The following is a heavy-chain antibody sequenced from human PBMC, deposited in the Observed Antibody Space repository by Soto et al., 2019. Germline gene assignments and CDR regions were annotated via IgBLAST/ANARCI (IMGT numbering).Heavy chain of an antibody. D-gene: IGHD2-15*01. V-gene: IGHV4-39*01. CDR3: ASGGVYCSGGSCYFDY. Sequence: SETLFLTCTVSGGSISSSSYYWGWIRQPPGKGLEWIGSIYYSGSTYYNPSLKSRVTISVDTSKDQFSLKLSSVTAADTAVCYCASGGVYCSGGSCYFDYWGQGTLVTVSS. J-gene: IGHJ4*02. CDR1: GGSISSSSYY. CDR2: IYYSGST.